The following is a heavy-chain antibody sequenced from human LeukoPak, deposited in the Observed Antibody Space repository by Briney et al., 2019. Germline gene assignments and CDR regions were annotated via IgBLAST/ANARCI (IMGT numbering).Heavy chain of an antibody. J-gene: IGHJ3*01. CDR1: GYTYTNSY. D-gene: IGHD5-24*01. CDR2: INPYGGNT. Sequence: SVKPSCKASGYTYTNSYIHWLRQAPGQGLGWMGVINPYGGNTNYAQNFQGRVTLTRDTSTSTVYMELSSLRSEDTAIYYCARIRDGYNDAYDLWGQGTVVTVPS. CDR3: ARIRDGYNDAYDL. V-gene: IGHV1-46*01.